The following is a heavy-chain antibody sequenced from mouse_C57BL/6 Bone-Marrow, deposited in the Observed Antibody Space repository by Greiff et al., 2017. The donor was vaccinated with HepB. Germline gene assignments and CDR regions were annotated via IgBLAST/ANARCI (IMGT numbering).Heavy chain of an antibody. J-gene: IGHJ3*01. V-gene: IGHV1-63*01. CDR3: ARWGDENWFAY. Sequence: VQLQESGAELVRPGTSVKMSCKASGYTFTNYWIGWAKQRPGHGLEWIGDIYPGGGYTNYNEKFKGKATLTADKSSSTAYMQFSSLTSEDSAIYYCARWGDENWFAYWGQGTLVTVSA. CDR1: GYTFTNYW. CDR2: IYPGGGYT.